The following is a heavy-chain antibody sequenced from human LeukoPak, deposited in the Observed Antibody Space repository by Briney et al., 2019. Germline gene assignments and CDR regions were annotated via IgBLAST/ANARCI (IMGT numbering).Heavy chain of an antibody. V-gene: IGHV3-74*01. CDR3: ATKQWLAPPPDS. CDR1: GFTFSKYR. J-gene: IGHJ4*02. D-gene: IGHD6-19*01. CDR2: INTDGTVT. Sequence: GGSLRLSCAASGFTFSKYRMLWVRQAPGKGLESVSRINTDGTVTTYADSVKGRFTVSRDNADNTMFLQMNSVRDEDTAVYYCATKQWLAPPPDSWGQGTPVAVSS.